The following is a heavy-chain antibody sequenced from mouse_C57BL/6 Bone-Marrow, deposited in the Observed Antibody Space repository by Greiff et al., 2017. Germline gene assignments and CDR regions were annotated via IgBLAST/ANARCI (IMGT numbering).Heavy chain of an antibody. D-gene: IGHD1-1*01. Sequence: QVQLQQSGAELARPGASVKLSCKASGYTFTSYGISWVKQRTGQGLEWIGEIYPRSGNTYYNEKFKGQATLTADKSSSTAYMELRSLTSEDSAVYFCARSSYYYGSSLMDYWGQGTSVTVSS. CDR1: GYTFTSYG. V-gene: IGHV1-81*01. CDR3: ARSSYYYGSSLMDY. CDR2: IYPRSGNT. J-gene: IGHJ4*01.